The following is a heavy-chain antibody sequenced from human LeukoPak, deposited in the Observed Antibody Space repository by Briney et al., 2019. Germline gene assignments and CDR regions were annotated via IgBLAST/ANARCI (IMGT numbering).Heavy chain of an antibody. V-gene: IGHV4-39*01. CDR3: ARIIRTAGYYSNPKSGSFDL. J-gene: IGHJ5*02. CDR2: IFSSGTA. Sequence: PSETLSLTCTVSGASIRANHHYWAWVRQPPGKGLEWIGTIFSSGTAYCNPSLRTRVSISVDTSKNEFSLRLSAVTAADTGLYYCARIIRTAGYYSNPKSGSFDLWGQGILVTVSS. D-gene: IGHD3-22*01. CDR1: GASIRANHHY.